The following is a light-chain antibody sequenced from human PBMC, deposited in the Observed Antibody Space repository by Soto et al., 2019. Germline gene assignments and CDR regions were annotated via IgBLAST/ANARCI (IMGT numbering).Light chain of an antibody. CDR3: QQYNNWPLT. J-gene: IGKJ4*01. CDR2: GAS. V-gene: IGKV3-15*01. Sequence: EIIMTQSPATLSVSPGDRATLSCRASQSVSSYLAWYQHKPGQAPRLLIYGASTRATGVPARISGSGSGTEFTLTISSLQSEDFALYYCQQYNNWPLTFGGGTKVEFK. CDR1: QSVSSY.